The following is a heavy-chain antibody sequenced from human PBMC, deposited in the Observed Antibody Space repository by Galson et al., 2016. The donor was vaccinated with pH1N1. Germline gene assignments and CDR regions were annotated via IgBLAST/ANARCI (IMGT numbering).Heavy chain of an antibody. Sequence: LTCTVSGDFINSYYWNWIRQPAGKGLEWLGRVYSSGTTNYNPSLKSRITMSVDTSKSQVSLRLKSVTAADTAVYYCARGAHSSAWYAWGYYYMDVWGKGATVTVSS. J-gene: IGHJ6*03. CDR1: GDFINSYY. V-gene: IGHV4-4*07. D-gene: IGHD6-13*01. CDR3: ARGAHSSAWYAWGYYYMDV. CDR2: VYSSGTT.